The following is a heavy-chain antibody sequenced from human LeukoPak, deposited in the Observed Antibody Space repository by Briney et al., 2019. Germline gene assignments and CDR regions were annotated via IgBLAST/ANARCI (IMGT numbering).Heavy chain of an antibody. CDR2: IRSKAYGGTT. D-gene: IGHD1-26*01. J-gene: IGHJ6*03. CDR1: GFTFGDYA. Sequence: PGGSLRLSCTASGFTFGDYAMSWVRQAPGKGLEWVGLIRSKAYGGTTEYAASVKGRFTISRDDSKSIAYLQMNSLKTEDTAVYYCTGGSYWGDYYYYYMDVWGKGTTVTVSS. CDR3: TGGSYWGDYYYYYMDV. V-gene: IGHV3-49*04.